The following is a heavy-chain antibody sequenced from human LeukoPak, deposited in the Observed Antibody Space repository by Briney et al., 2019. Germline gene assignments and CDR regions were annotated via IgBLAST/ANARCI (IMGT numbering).Heavy chain of an antibody. V-gene: IGHV3-23*01. CDR1: GLTFNTYA. CDR3: AKDTTWIQLWLAH. J-gene: IGHJ4*02. D-gene: IGHD5-18*01. Sequence: PGGSLRLSCTASGLTFNTYAMTWCRQAPGKGLERVSSISGSGGSTFYADSVKGRFTISRHNSKNSLYRKGNRLVVLDKAVHYCAKDTTWIQLWLAHWGQGTLVTVSS. CDR2: ISGSGGST.